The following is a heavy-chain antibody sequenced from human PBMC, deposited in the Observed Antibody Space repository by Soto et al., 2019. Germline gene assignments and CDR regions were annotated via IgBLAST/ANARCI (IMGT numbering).Heavy chain of an antibody. Sequence: GGSLRLSCAASGFTFSSYSMNWVRQAPGKGLEWVSSISSSSSYIYYADSVKGRFTISRDNAKNSLHLQMNSLRAEDTAVYYCARDEGYGDYRVGGDDYWGQGTLVTVSS. CDR3: ARDEGYGDYRVGGDDY. CDR2: ISSSSSYI. V-gene: IGHV3-21*01. D-gene: IGHD4-17*01. CDR1: GFTFSSYS. J-gene: IGHJ4*02.